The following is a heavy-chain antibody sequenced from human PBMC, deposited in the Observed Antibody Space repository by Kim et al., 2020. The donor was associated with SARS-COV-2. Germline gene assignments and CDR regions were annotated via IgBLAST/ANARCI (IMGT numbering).Heavy chain of an antibody. CDR2: T. D-gene: IGHD6-13*01. J-gene: IGHJ5*01. CDR3: AKVVSGYFDS. Sequence: TFSAESVKGRFTVSRNNSKITLYVQMNSLGADDTAVYYCAKVVSGYFDSWGLGTLVTVSS. V-gene: IGHV3-23*01.